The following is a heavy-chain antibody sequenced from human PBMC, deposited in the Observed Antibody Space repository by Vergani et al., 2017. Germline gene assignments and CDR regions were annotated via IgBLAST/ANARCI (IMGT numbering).Heavy chain of an antibody. J-gene: IGHJ6*02. CDR3: ARGGYYYYYYGMDV. CDR1: GYTFTSYA. Sequence: QVQLVQSGSELKKPGASVKVSCKVSGYTFTSYAINWVRQAPGQGLEWMGWINTNTGNPTYAHGFTGRFVFSLDTSVSTAYLQISSLKAEDTAVYYCARGGYYYYYYGMDVWGQGTTVTVSS. D-gene: IGHD3-22*01. CDR2: INTNTGNP. V-gene: IGHV7-4-1*02.